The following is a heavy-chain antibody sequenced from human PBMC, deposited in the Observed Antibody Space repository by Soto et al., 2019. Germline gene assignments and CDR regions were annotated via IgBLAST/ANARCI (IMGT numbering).Heavy chain of an antibody. CDR2: INSDGSNI. CDR1: GFTFSSYW. V-gene: IGHV3-74*01. Sequence: GGSLRLSCAASGFTFSSYWMHWVRQDPGKGLVWVSRINSDGSNITYADFVKGRFTISRNNADNTLYLQMSSLRAEDTALYHCARGGSPHYYYYGFDFWGQGTTVTVSS. CDR3: ARGGSPHYYYYGFDF. D-gene: IGHD1-26*01. J-gene: IGHJ6*02.